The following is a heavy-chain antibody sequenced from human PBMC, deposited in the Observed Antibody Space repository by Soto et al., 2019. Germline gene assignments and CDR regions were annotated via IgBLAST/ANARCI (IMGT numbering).Heavy chain of an antibody. CDR2: ITSSSDTI. D-gene: IGHD3-22*01. V-gene: IGHV3-48*02. Sequence: LGGSLRLSCAASGFTFSSFHMNWVRQAPGRGLEWVAYITSSSDTIYYSDSVKGRFTISRDNGKNSLFLQMNSLRDEDTAVYYCARVVVVIPPGYYYAMDVWGQGTTVTVSS. CDR1: GFTFSSFH. CDR3: ARVVVVIPPGYYYAMDV. J-gene: IGHJ6*02.